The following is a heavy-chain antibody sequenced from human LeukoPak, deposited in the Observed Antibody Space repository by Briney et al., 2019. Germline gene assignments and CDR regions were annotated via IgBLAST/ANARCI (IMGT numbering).Heavy chain of an antibody. J-gene: IGHJ1*01. CDR2: IYYSGST. CDR3: AREAGTGYFQH. Sequence: SETLSLTCTVSGGSISSYYRSWIRQPPGKGLEWIGYIYYSGSTSYNPSLKSRVTISVDTSKNQFSLKLSSVTAADTAVYYCAREAGTGYFQHWGQGTLVTVSS. CDR1: GGSISSYY. D-gene: IGHD6-13*01. V-gene: IGHV4-59*01.